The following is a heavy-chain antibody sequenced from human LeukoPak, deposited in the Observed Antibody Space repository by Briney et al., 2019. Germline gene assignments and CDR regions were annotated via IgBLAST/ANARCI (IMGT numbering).Heavy chain of an antibody. CDR2: MNPNSGNT. D-gene: IGHD3-10*01. J-gene: IGHJ6*02. CDR1: GYTFTSYD. CDR3: ARVNQLLWFGELSPYGMDV. V-gene: IGHV1-8*01. Sequence: GASVKVSCKASGYTFTSYDINWVRQATGQGLEWMGWMNPNSGNTGYAQKFQGRVTMTRNTSISTAYMELSSLRSEGTAVYYCARVNQLLWFGELSPYGMDVWGQGTTVTVSS.